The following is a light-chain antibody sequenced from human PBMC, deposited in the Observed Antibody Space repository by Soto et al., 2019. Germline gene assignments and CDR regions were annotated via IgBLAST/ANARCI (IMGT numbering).Light chain of an antibody. Sequence: QSALTQPASVSGSPGQSITISCTGTSSDVGGYNYVSWYQQHPGKAPKLMIYDVSNRPSVVSNRFSGSKSGNAASLTISGLPAEDEADYCCSSYTSSSTGVFGGGTKLTVL. J-gene: IGLJ2*01. CDR2: DVS. CDR1: SSDVGGYNY. V-gene: IGLV2-14*01. CDR3: SSYTSSSTGV.